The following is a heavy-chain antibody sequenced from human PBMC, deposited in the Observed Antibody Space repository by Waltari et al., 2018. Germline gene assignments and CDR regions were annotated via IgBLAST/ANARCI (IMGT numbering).Heavy chain of an antibody. CDR1: GYSISSGYY. CDR2: IYHSGST. J-gene: IGHJ6*03. V-gene: IGHV4-38-2*02. D-gene: IGHD2-21*01. CDR3: AREGGGVIARLGYYMDV. Sequence: QVQLQESGPGLVKPSETLSLTCTVSGYSISSGYYWGWIRQPPGKGLEWIGSIYHSGSTYYNPSLKSRVTISVDTSKNQFSLKLSSVTAADTAVYYCAREGGGVIARLGYYMDVWGKGTTVTISS.